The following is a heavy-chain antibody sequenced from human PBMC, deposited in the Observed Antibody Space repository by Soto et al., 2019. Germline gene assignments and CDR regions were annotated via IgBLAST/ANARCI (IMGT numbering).Heavy chain of an antibody. Sequence: GGSLRLSCAASGFTFSSYWMSWVRQAPGKGLEWVANIKQDGSEKYYVDSVKGRFTISRDNAKNSLYLQMNSLRVEDTAVYYCARRYCSSTSCLNAFDIWGQGTMVTVSS. CDR2: IKQDGSEK. CDR1: GFTFSSYW. D-gene: IGHD2-2*01. CDR3: ARRYCSSTSCLNAFDI. J-gene: IGHJ3*02. V-gene: IGHV3-7*01.